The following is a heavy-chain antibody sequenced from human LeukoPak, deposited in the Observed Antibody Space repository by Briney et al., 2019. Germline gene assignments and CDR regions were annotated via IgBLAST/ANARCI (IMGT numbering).Heavy chain of an antibody. J-gene: IGHJ3*02. CDR1: GFTFSRYW. Sequence: PGGSLRLSCAASGFTFSRYWMHWVRQAPGKGLVWVSRINSDGSSTSYADSVKGRFTISRDNAKNTLYLQMNSLRAEDTAVYYCARVGYYDYDAFDIWGQGTMVTVSS. CDR2: INSDGSST. V-gene: IGHV3-74*01. D-gene: IGHD3-22*01. CDR3: ARVGYYDYDAFDI.